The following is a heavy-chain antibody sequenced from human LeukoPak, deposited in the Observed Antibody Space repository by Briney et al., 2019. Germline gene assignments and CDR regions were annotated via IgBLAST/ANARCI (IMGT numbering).Heavy chain of an antibody. J-gene: IGHJ3*02. Sequence: SETLSLTCTVSGGFISSSSYYWAWIRQPPGKGLEWIGSIYYSGSTYYNPSLKSRVTISVDTSKNQFSLKLSSVTAADTAVYYCARHITPTYYYDSSGYSDAFDIWGQGTMVTVSS. V-gene: IGHV4-39*01. D-gene: IGHD3-22*01. CDR1: GGFISSSSYY. CDR2: IYYSGST. CDR3: ARHITPTYYYDSSGYSDAFDI.